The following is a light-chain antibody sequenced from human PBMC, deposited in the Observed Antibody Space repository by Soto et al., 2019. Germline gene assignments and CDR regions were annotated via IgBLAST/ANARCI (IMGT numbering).Light chain of an antibody. J-gene: IGKJ1*01. V-gene: IGKV1-5*01. CDR3: YQYDSYSGK. CDR2: DAS. CDR1: RSFTGW. Sequence: DIQMTQSPSTLSASVGDRVTITCRASRSFTGWLAWYQQKSGKAPKVLISDASNLGSGVPSRFSASGSGTEFTLTITSLQPDDFATSYCYQYDSYSGKFGQGTKVEI.